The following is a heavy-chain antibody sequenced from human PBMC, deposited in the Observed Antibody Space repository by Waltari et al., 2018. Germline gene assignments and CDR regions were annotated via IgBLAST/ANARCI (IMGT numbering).Heavy chain of an antibody. V-gene: IGHV4-34*01. CDR3: ARGRDGIAVAGTGNFDY. CDR1: GGSFSGSY. Sequence: QVQLQQWGAGLLKPSETLSLTCAVYGGSFSGSYWRWIRQPPGKGLEWIGEINHRGSTNYNPSLKSRVTISVDTSKNQFSLKLSSVTAADTAVYYCARGRDGIAVAGTGNFDYWGQGTLVTVSS. CDR2: INHRGST. D-gene: IGHD6-19*01. J-gene: IGHJ4*02.